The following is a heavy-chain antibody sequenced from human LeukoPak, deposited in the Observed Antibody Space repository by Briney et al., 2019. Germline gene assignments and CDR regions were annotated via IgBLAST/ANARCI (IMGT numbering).Heavy chain of an antibody. CDR2: INPNSGGT. V-gene: IGHV1-2*02. CDR3: ARDVGYDSSGYYLY. Sequence: ASVKVSCKASGYTFTGYYMHWVRQAPGQGLEWMGWINPNSGGTNYAQKFQGRVTMTRDTSISIAYMELSRLRSDDTAVYYCARDVGYDSSGYYLYWGQGTLVTVSS. D-gene: IGHD3-22*01. CDR1: GYTFTGYY. J-gene: IGHJ4*02.